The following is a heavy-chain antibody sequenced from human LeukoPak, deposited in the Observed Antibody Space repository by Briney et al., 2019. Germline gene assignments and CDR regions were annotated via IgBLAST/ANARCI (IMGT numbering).Heavy chain of an antibody. CDR2: IIASGGTT. D-gene: IGHD1-14*01. Sequence: GGSLRLSCTASGFPFSSYAMSWFRQTPGKGLEWVSSIIASGGTTYYADSVKGRFTISRDNSKNTVYLQMNTLRAEDTAVYYCAKDATYNRHYFDYWGQGTLVTVSS. V-gene: IGHV3-23*01. CDR1: GFPFSSYA. J-gene: IGHJ4*02. CDR3: AKDATYNRHYFDY.